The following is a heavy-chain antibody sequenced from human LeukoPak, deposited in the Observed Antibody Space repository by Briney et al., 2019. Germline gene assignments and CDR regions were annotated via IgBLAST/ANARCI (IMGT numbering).Heavy chain of an antibody. CDR3: ARTYGGYYYGMDV. CDR2: IYYSGIS. V-gene: IGHV4-39*01. D-gene: IGHD3-10*01. J-gene: IGHJ6*02. Sequence: KPSETLSLTCTACGGSISSSSYYWVWIRQPPGKGLEWISNIYYSGISYYNPSLKSRVTISVDTSKNQFSLNLSSVTAADTAVYYCARTYGGYYYGMDVWGQGTRVTVSS. CDR1: GGSISSSSYY.